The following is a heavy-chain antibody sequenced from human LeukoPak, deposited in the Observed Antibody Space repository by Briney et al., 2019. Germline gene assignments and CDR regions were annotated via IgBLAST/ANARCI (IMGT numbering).Heavy chain of an antibody. CDR3: ARDRKGSGYATDY. Sequence: SETLSLTCTVSGGSISSSSYYWGWIRQPPGKGLEWIGSIYYSGSTYYNPSLKSRVTISVDTSKNQFSLKLSSVTAADTAVYYCARDRKGSGYATDYWGQGTLVTVSS. D-gene: IGHD5-12*01. V-gene: IGHV4-39*02. CDR2: IYYSGST. J-gene: IGHJ4*02. CDR1: GGSISSSSYY.